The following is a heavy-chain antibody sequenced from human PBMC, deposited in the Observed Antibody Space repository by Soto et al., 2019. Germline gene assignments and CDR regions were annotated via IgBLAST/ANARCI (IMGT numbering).Heavy chain of an antibody. D-gene: IGHD6-19*01. J-gene: IGHJ5*02. V-gene: IGHV1-18*01. CDR1: GYTFTSYG. CDR3: ARGGSSGSQGGNWFDP. Sequence: GASVKVSCKASGYTFTSYGISWVRQAPGQGLEWMGWISAYNGNTNYAQKLQGRVTMTTDTSTSTAYMELRSLRSDDTAVYYCARGGSSGSQGGNWFDPWGQGTLVTVSS. CDR2: ISAYNGNT.